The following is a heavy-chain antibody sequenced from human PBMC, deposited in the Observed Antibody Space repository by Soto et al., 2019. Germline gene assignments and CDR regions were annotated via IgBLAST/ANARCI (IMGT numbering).Heavy chain of an antibody. V-gene: IGHV3-11*06. CDR1: GFTFSDYY. D-gene: IGHD6-13*01. J-gene: IGHJ4*02. CDR3: ASAIAAAGPYFDY. CDR2: ISSSSSYT. Sequence: SLRLSCAASGFTFSDYYMSWIRQAPGKGLEWVSYISSSSSYTNYADSVKGRFTISRDNAKNSLYLQMNSLRAEDTAVYYCASAIAAAGPYFDYWGQGTLVTVSS.